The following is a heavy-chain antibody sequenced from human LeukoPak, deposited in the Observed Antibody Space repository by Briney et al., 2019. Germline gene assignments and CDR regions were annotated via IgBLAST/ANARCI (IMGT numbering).Heavy chain of an antibody. CDR2: INPNSGGT. CDR3: ARVFLRPYADYYYGMDV. J-gene: IGHJ6*02. V-gene: IGHV1-2*02. Sequence: ASVKVSCKASGYTFTGYYMHWVRQAPGQGLEWMGWINPNSGGTNYAQKFQGRVTMTRDTSISTAYMGLSRLRSDDTAVYYCARVFLRPYADYYYGMDVWGQGTTATVSS. D-gene: IGHD2-2*01. CDR1: GYTFTGYY.